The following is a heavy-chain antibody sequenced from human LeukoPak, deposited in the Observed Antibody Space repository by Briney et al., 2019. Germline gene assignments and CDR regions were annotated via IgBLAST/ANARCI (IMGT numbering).Heavy chain of an antibody. Sequence: GGSLRLSCAASGFTFSSYSMNWVRQAPGKGLEWVSSISSSSSYIYYADSVKGRFTISRDNAKNTLYLQMNSLRAEDTAVYYCARLGGSGSPLVGYFDYWGQGPLVTVSS. CDR3: ARLGGSGSPLVGYFDY. CDR2: ISSSSSYI. J-gene: IGHJ4*02. V-gene: IGHV3-21*01. CDR1: GFTFSSYS. D-gene: IGHD3-10*01.